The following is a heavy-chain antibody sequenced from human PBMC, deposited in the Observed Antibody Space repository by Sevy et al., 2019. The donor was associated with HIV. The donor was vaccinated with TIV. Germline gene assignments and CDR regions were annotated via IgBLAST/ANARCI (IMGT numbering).Heavy chain of an antibody. J-gene: IGHJ4*02. Sequence: SETLSLTCTVSGGSITSLYWNWIRQPPGKGLEWIANIYYNGYINYNPSLKSRVTLSLDTSKNQFSLRLSSVTAADTAYCAGENAWGRGYSWGQGTLVTVSS. CDR2: IYYNGYI. CDR3: ENAWGRGYS. CDR1: GGSITSLY. V-gene: IGHV4-59*08. D-gene: IGHD1-26*01.